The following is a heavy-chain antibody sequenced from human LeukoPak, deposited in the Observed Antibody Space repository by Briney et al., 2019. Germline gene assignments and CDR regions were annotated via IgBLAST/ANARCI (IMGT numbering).Heavy chain of an antibody. D-gene: IGHD6-13*01. Sequence: GGSLRLSCAASGFTFSSYGMHWVRQAPGKGLEWVAFIRYDGSNKYYADSVKGRFTISRDNSKNTLYLQMNSLRAEDTAVYYCAKESGAAAAHYYYYMDVWGKGTTVTISS. J-gene: IGHJ6*03. CDR1: GFTFSSYG. CDR3: AKESGAAAAHYYYYMDV. V-gene: IGHV3-30*02. CDR2: IRYDGSNK.